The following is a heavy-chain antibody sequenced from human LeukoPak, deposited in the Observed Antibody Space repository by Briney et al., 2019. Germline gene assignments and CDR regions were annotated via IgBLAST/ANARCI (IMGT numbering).Heavy chain of an antibody. Sequence: PGGSLRLSCAASGFTFSTSWMTWVRQAPGKGLEWVANIKEDGSKKNYVDSVKGRFTISRDNAKNSLYLQMNSLRAEDTAVYYCARLNRGYSYGWSDLYYYYYYMDVWGKGTTVTVSS. J-gene: IGHJ6*03. CDR2: IKEDGSKK. CDR1: GFTFSTSW. V-gene: IGHV3-7*01. CDR3: ARLNRGYSYGWSDLYYYYYYMDV. D-gene: IGHD5-18*01.